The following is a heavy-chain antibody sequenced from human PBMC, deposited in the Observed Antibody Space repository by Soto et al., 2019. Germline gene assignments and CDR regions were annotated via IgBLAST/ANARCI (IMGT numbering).Heavy chain of an antibody. CDR1: GFTFSRYG. CDR3: AKDGEALYYYHTSGPKTWFDP. J-gene: IGHJ5*02. V-gene: IGHV3-30*18. D-gene: IGHD3-22*01. CDR2: ISYDGSNK. Sequence: PGGSLRLSCAASGFTFSRYGMHWVRQAPGKGLEWVAIISYDGSNKYYADSVKGRFTISRDDSENTLYLQVNSLRAEDTAVYYCAKDGEALYYYHTSGPKTWFDPWGLGTLVTVSS.